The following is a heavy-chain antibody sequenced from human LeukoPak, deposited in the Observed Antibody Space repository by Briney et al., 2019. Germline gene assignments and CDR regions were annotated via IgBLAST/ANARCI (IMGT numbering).Heavy chain of an antibody. CDR3: ARDRDIGTYYYYYGMDV. D-gene: IGHD1-26*01. CDR1: GVSISTFY. Sequence: SETLSLTCTVSGVSISTFYWSWIRQPPGKGLEWIGYIYYSGSTNYNPSLKSRLTISVGTSKNQFSLKLSSVTAADTAVYYCARDRDIGTYYYYYGMDVWGQGTTVTVSS. CDR2: IYYSGST. V-gene: IGHV4-59*01. J-gene: IGHJ6*02.